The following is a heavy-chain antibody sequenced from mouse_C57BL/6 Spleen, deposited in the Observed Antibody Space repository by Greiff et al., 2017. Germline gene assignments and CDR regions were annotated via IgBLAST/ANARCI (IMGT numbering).Heavy chain of an antibody. Sequence: QVQLKQSGAELVKPGASVKISCKASGYAFSSYWMNWVKQRPGKGLEWIGQIYPGDGDTNYNGKFKGKATLTADKSSSTAYMQLSSLTSEDSAVYFCARSGAYYGMDYWGQGTTLTVSS. CDR1: GYAFSSYW. D-gene: IGHD1-1*01. J-gene: IGHJ2*01. CDR2: IYPGDGDT. CDR3: ARSGAYYGMDY. V-gene: IGHV1-80*01.